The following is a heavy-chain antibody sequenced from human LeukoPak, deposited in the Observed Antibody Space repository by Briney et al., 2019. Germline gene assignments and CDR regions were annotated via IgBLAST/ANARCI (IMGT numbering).Heavy chain of an antibody. J-gene: IGHJ4*02. D-gene: IGHD3-22*01. V-gene: IGHV4-59*08. CDR1: GGSISSYY. CDR2: IFYSGSN. Sequence: SETLSLTCTVSGGSISSYYWSWVRQPPGKGLEWIGYIFYSGSNDYSPSLKSRVTMSVDTSKNQLSLRLSSVTATDTAVYYCARHLPSYYDSPYFDYWGQGTLVTVSS. CDR3: ARHLPSYYDSPYFDY.